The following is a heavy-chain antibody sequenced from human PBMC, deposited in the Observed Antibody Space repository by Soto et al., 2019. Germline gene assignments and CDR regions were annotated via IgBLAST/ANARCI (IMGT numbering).Heavy chain of an antibody. J-gene: IGHJ4*02. D-gene: IGHD5-12*01. CDR2: IYYSGST. V-gene: IGHV4-59*01. Sequence: SETLSLTCTVSGGSISSYYWSWIRQPPGKGLEWIGYIYYSGSTNYNPSLKSRVTISVDTSKNQFSLKLSSVTAADTAVYYCARGGVEMATIRKFDYWGQGTLVTVSS. CDR3: ARGGVEMATIRKFDY. CDR1: GGSISSYY.